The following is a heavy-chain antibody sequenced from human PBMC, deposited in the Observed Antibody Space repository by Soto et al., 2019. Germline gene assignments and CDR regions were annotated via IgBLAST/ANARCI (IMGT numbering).Heavy chain of an antibody. J-gene: IGHJ4*02. CDR1: GVSISSGGSY. Sequence: PQTMSLTWTVSGVSISSGGSYRSWIREHAGRGLEWFGLTYYSGRTYNNPSLKRRVILTADTSKNNFSLTLRYVTAADSVMYYCASFIRSDSVYYVDFWGQGTLVTVSS. CDR2: TYYSGRT. CDR3: ASFIRSDSVYYVDF. D-gene: IGHD2-15*01. V-gene: IGHV4-31*02.